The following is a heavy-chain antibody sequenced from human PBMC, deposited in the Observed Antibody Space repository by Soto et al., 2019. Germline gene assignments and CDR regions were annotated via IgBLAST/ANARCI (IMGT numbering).Heavy chain of an antibody. CDR2: IYYSGST. D-gene: IGHD3-22*01. J-gene: IGHJ2*01. CDR3: ASDSGYTNWFFDL. CDR1: GGSISTYY. Sequence: QVQLQESGPGLVKPSGTLSLTCTVSGGSISTYYWSWIRQPPGKGLEWIGYIYYSGSTNYNPSLKSRVTISVDTSKNQFSLKLSSVTAADTAVYYCASDSGYTNWFFDLWGRGTLFTVSS. V-gene: IGHV4-59*01.